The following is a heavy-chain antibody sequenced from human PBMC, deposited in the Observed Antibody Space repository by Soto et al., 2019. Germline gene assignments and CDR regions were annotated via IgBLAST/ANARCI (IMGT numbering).Heavy chain of an antibody. D-gene: IGHD2-21*02. CDR3: ARGDGDNAFDI. CDR2: IYHSGTT. CDR1: GTSIINNNW. Sequence: QVQLQESGPGLVKPSGTLSLTCAVSGTSIINNNWWTWVRQPPGKGLEWIGEIYHSGTTNYNSSLKSRVTFSTDKSKNQFSLNLNSVTAADTVVYYCARGDGDNAFDIWGQGTLVIVSS. J-gene: IGHJ3*02. V-gene: IGHV4-4*02.